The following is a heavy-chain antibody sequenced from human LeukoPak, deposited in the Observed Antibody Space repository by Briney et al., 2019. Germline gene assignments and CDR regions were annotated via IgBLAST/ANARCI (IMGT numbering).Heavy chain of an antibody. V-gene: IGHV3-33*01. CDR2: IWYDGSNK. CDR1: GFTFSSYG. J-gene: IGHJ4*02. CDR3: ARDWTAAAGHFDY. Sequence: GGSLRLSCAASGFTFSSYGMHWVRQAPGKGLEWVAVIWYDGSNKYYADSVKGRFTISRDNSKSTLYLQMNSLRAEDTAVYYCARDWTAAAGHFDYWGQGTLVTVSS. D-gene: IGHD6-13*01.